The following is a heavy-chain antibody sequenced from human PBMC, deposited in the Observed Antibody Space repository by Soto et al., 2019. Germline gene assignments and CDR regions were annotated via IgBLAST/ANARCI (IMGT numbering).Heavy chain of an antibody. CDR2: IWYDGSNK. CDR3: ARESTGSYISWFDP. V-gene: IGHV3-33*01. J-gene: IGHJ5*02. CDR1: GFTFSSYG. Sequence: QVQLVESGGGVVQPGRSLRLSCAASGFTFSSYGMHWVRQAPGKGLEWVAVIWYDGSNKYYADSVKGRFTISRDNSTNTLNLQMNSLRAEDTAVYYCARESTGSYISWFDPWGQGTLVTVSS. D-gene: IGHD3-10*01.